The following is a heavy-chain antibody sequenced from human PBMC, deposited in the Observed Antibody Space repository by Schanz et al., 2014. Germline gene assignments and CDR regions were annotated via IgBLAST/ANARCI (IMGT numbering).Heavy chain of an antibody. CDR1: GFTFSGSV. CDR3: CLSGSPIYYHGLDV. V-gene: IGHV3-73*01. Sequence: EVQLVESGGGLVQPGGSLRLSCVASGFTFSGSVMHWVRQASGKGLEWVGRIRSKADTYATTYAAPLKGRITISRDDSKHTAYLQMISLKTGDTAVYFCCLSGSPIYYHGLDVWGQGTTVTVSS. J-gene: IGHJ6*02. CDR2: IRSKADTYAT. D-gene: IGHD3-10*01.